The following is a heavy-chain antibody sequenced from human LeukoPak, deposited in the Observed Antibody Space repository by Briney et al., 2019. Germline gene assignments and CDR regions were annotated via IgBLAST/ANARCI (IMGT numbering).Heavy chain of an antibody. CDR2: IDSSGNT. CDR3: ARGRLSSAYSALLY. V-gene: IGHV4-59*01. D-gene: IGHD1-26*01. Sequence: PSETLSLTCTVSGGSISSNYWSWIRQPPGKALEWIGGIDSSGNTRYNPSLKSRVTISVDTSRNQFSLKLTSVTATDTAVYYCARGRLSSAYSALLYWGQGALVTVSS. CDR1: GGSISSNY. J-gene: IGHJ4*02.